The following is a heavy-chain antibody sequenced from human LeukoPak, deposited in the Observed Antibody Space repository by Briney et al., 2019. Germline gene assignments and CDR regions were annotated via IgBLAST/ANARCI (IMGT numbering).Heavy chain of an antibody. CDR2: IWYDGSNK. CDR1: GFTFSSYG. J-gene: IGHJ3*02. Sequence: GRSLRLSCAASGFTFSSYGMHWVRQAPGKGLEGVAVIWYDGSNKYYADSVKGRFTISRDNSKNTLYLQMNSLRAEDTAVYYCAKLSYDSSGREAFDIWGQGTMVTVSS. D-gene: IGHD3-22*01. CDR3: AKLSYDSSGREAFDI. V-gene: IGHV3-33*06.